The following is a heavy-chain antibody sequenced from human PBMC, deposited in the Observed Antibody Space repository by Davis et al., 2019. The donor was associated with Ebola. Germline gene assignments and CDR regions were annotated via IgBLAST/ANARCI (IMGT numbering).Heavy chain of an antibody. CDR3: ARHDYGDSHFDY. CDR1: GFTFGIYW. Sequence: GGSLRLSCAASGFTFGIYWMSWVRQAPGKGLEWVASIKQDGSEKYYVDSVKGRFTISRDNAKNTLYLQMNSLRAEDTAVYYCARHDYGDSHFDYWGQGTLVTVSS. V-gene: IGHV3-7*03. CDR2: IKQDGSEK. D-gene: IGHD4-17*01. J-gene: IGHJ4*02.